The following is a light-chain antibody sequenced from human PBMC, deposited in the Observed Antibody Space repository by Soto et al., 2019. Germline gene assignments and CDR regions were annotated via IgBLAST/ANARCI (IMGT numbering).Light chain of an antibody. CDR1: SSDVGGYNY. V-gene: IGLV2-8*01. Sequence: QSALTQPLSASGSPGQSVTISCTGTSSDVGGYNYVSWYQQYPGKVPKLMIYEVNKRPSGVPDRFSGSKSGNTASLTVSGLQAEDEADYYCTSYAGGNNVFGTGTKLTVL. CDR2: EVN. J-gene: IGLJ1*01. CDR3: TSYAGGNNV.